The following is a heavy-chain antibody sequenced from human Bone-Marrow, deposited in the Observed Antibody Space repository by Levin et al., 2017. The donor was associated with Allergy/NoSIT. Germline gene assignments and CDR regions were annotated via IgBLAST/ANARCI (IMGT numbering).Heavy chain of an antibody. D-gene: IGHD3-10*01. V-gene: IGHV4-61*01. CDR3: ASLLYGSGGYYNF. Sequence: SETLSLTCTVSGGSVSSDNYYWNWIRQPPGKGLDWIGYIFYTGSTNYNPSLKSRVTISVDTSKNEFSLQLNSVTAADTAVYYCASLLYGSGGYYNFWGQGTLVTVAS. J-gene: IGHJ4*02. CDR2: IFYTGST. CDR1: GGSVSSDNYY.